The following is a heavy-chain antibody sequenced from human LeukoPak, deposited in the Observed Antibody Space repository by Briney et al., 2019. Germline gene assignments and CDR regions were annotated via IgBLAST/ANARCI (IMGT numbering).Heavy chain of an antibody. V-gene: IGHV4-30-4*08. Sequence: SETLSLTCTVSAGSINSGDYYWSWIRQPPGKGLEWIGYIYYSGSTYYNPSLKSRVTISVDTSKNQFSLKLSSVTAADTAVYYCARSVGRGVYYDSSGYLDYWGQGTLVTVSS. CDR1: AGSINSGDYY. CDR3: ARSVGRGVYYDSSGYLDY. CDR2: IYYSGST. D-gene: IGHD3-22*01. J-gene: IGHJ4*02.